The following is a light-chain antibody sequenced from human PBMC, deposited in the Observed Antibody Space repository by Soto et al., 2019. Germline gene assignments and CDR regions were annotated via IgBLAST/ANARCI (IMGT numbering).Light chain of an antibody. CDR3: NSYTNTAARV. Sequence: QSAPTQPASVSGSPGQSITISCTGTSSDVGAHNFVSRYQQHPGKAPKLMIYEVSNRPSGVSDRFSGSKSGNTASLTISGLQAEDEADYYCNSYTNTAARVFGTGTKVTVL. CDR2: EVS. CDR1: SSDVGAHNF. V-gene: IGLV2-14*01. J-gene: IGLJ1*01.